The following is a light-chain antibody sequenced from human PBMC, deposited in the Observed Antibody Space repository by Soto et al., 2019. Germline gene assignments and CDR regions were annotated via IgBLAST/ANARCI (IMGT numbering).Light chain of an antibody. V-gene: IGLV2-8*01. Sequence: QSALTQPPSASGSPGQSVTISCTGTSSDVGGYNYVSWYQQHPGKAPKLMISEVSKRPSGVPDRLSGSKSGNTASLTVSGLQAEDGADYYCSSFAGNNNLVFGGGTKLTVL. CDR1: SSDVGGYNY. CDR3: SSFAGNNNLV. J-gene: IGLJ2*01. CDR2: EVS.